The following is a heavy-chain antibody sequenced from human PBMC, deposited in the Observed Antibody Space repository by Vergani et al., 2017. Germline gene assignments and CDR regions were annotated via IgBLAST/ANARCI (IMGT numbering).Heavy chain of an antibody. Sequence: EVQLLESGGGLVQPGGSLRLSCAASGFTFSSYAMSWVRQAPGKGLEWVSAISGSGGSTYYADSVKGRFTISRDNAKNSLYLQMNSLGDEDTAVYYCARDGVTSNHYFDYWGQGTLVTVSS. CDR2: ISGSGGST. J-gene: IGHJ4*02. V-gene: IGHV3-23*01. CDR1: GFTFSSYA. D-gene: IGHD2-2*01. CDR3: ARDGVTSNHYFDY.